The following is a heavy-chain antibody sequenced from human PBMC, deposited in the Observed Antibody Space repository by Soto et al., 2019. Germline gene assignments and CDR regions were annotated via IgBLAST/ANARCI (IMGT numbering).Heavy chain of an antibody. Sequence: SETLSLTCTVSGGSIISYYWSWIRQPPGKGLEWIGYIYYSGSTNYNPSLKSRVTISVDTSKNQFSLKLSSVTAADTAVYYCAGTRGYCSGGSCPTVVDYWGQGTLVTVSS. CDR2: IYYSGST. CDR3: AGTRGYCSGGSCPTVVDY. V-gene: IGHV4-59*01. CDR1: GGSIISYY. D-gene: IGHD2-15*01. J-gene: IGHJ4*02.